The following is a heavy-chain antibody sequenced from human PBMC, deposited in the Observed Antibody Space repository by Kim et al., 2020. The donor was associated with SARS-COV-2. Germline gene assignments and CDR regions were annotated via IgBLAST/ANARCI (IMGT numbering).Heavy chain of an antibody. V-gene: IGHV3-21*01. CDR1: GFTFSSYS. CDR3: ANTVTPLYYFDY. CDR2: ISSSSSYI. J-gene: IGHJ4*02. D-gene: IGHD4-17*01. Sequence: GGSLRLSCAASGFTFSSYSMNWVRQAPGKGLEWVSSISSSSSYIYYADSVKGRFTISRDNAKNSLYLQMNSLRAEDTAVYYCANTVTPLYYFDYWGQGTLVTVSS.